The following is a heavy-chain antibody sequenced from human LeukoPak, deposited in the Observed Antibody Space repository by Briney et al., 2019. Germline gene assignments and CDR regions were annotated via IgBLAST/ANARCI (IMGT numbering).Heavy chain of an antibody. CDR2: IKTSGGST. CDR3: ARVRYSGSYLFDY. Sequence: GGSLRLSCAASGFTFSRFAMSWVRQAPGKGLEWVSGIKTSGGSTYYADSVKGRFTISRDNSKNTLYLQMNSLRAEDTAVYYCARVRYSGSYLFDYWGQGTLVTVSS. V-gene: IGHV3-23*01. CDR1: GFTFSRFA. J-gene: IGHJ4*02. D-gene: IGHD1-26*01.